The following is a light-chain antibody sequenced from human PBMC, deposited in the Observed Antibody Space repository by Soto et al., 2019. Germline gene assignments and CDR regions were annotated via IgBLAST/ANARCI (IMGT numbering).Light chain of an antibody. J-gene: IGKJ1*01. CDR3: MQGTHWPPT. V-gene: IGKV2-30*01. Sequence: DVVMTQSPLSLPVTPGQPAFISCSSSQSLVFRDGNTYLNWFHQRPGQSPRRLIYQVSNRDSGVPDRFSGSGSGTDFTRKISRVEAEDVGVYYCMQGTHWPPTFGQGTKVEI. CDR2: QVS. CDR1: QSLVFRDGNTY.